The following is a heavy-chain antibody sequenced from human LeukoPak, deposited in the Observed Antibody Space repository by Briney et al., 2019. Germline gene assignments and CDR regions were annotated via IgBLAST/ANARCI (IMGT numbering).Heavy chain of an antibody. CDR3: ARDKMIANRYYYYMDV. D-gene: IGHD3-22*01. CDR1: GYTFTSYY. CDR2: INPSGGST. Sequence: GASVKVSCKASGYTFTSYYMHWVRQAPGQGLEWMGIINPSGGSTSYAQKFQGRVTMTRDTSTSTVYMELSSLRSEDTAVYYCARDKMIANRYYYYMDVWGKGATVTVSS. V-gene: IGHV1-46*01. J-gene: IGHJ6*03.